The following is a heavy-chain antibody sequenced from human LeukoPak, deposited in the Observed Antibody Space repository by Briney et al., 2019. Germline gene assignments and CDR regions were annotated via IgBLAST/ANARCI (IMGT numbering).Heavy chain of an antibody. CDR2: INPNSGGT. CDR1: GYTFTGYY. CDR3: ARDRVGSGWEKNLDY. J-gene: IGHJ4*02. V-gene: IGHV1-2*02. Sequence: GASVKVSCKASGYTFTGYYMHWVRQAPGQGLEWMGWINPNSGGTNYAQKFQGRVTMTRDTSISTAYMELSRLRSDDTAVYCCARDRVGSGWEKNLDYWGQGTLVTVSS. D-gene: IGHD6-19*01.